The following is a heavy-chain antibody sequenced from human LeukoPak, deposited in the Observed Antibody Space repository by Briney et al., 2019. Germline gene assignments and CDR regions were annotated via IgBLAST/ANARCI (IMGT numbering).Heavy chain of an antibody. CDR3: AKDNIRIVVAGTIDY. Sequence: GGSLKLSCAASGFTFSGSPMHWVRQAPGKGLEWVAVISYDGSNKYYADSVKGRFTISRDNSKNTLYLQMNSLRSEDTALYYCAKDNIRIVVAGTIDYWGQGTLVTVSS. CDR2: ISYDGSNK. J-gene: IGHJ4*02. CDR1: GFTFSGSP. D-gene: IGHD6-19*01. V-gene: IGHV3-30-3*01.